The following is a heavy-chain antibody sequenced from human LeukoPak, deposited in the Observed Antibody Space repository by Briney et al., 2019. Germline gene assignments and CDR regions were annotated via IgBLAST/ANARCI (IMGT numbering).Heavy chain of an antibody. CDR2: INHNSGGT. Sequence: GASVKVSCRASGYTFTGYYMHWVRQAPGQGLEWMGWINHNSGGTNYAQKFQGRVTITRDTSISTAYMELSRLRSDDTAVYYCARVDLDTAMVRGLDYWGQGTLVTVSS. V-gene: IGHV1-2*02. CDR1: GYTFTGYY. D-gene: IGHD5-18*01. CDR3: ARVDLDTAMVRGLDY. J-gene: IGHJ4*02.